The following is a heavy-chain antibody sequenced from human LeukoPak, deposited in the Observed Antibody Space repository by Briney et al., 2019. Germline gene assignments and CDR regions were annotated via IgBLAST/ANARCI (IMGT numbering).Heavy chain of an antibody. CDR1: GFTFSSYW. Sequence: GGSLRLSCAAYGFTFSSYWMSWVRQAPGKGLEWVANIKQDGSEKYYVDSVKGRFTISRDNAKNSLYLQMNSLRAEDTAVYYCARDASSSWYGEIDPWGQGTLVTVSS. D-gene: IGHD6-13*01. J-gene: IGHJ5*02. V-gene: IGHV3-7*01. CDR2: IKQDGSEK. CDR3: ARDASSSWYGEIDP.